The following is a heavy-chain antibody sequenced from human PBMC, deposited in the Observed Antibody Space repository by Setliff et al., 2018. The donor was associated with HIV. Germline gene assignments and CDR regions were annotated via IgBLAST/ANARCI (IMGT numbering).Heavy chain of an antibody. Sequence: SETLSLTCTVSGGSISSSNYYWGWIRRPPGEGLEWIGSNDYSGNTYYSPSVNSRVTISVDTSKNQFSLILTSVTAADTAVYYCARHVRARWFDPWGQGTLVTVSS. V-gene: IGHV4-39*01. CDR2: NDYSGNT. CDR1: GGSISSSNYY. J-gene: IGHJ5*02. CDR3: ARHVRARWFDP.